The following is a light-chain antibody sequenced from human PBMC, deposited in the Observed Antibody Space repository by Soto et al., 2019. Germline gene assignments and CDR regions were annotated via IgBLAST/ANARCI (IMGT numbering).Light chain of an antibody. CDR1: QSVSSH. CDR3: QQFGNWPLA. V-gene: IGKV3-11*01. CDR2: DAS. J-gene: IGKJ5*01. Sequence: EIVLTQSPATLSLSPGEGATGYCRASQSVSSHVAWYPQKRGQAPRLLIYDASSRASGIPARFSGRGSGTDFCLTIRYLEHEDFGICYCQQFGNWPLAFGHGTLLHI.